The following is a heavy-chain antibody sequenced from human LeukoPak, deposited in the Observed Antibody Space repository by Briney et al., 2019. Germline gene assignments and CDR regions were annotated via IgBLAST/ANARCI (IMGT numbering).Heavy chain of an antibody. J-gene: IGHJ6*03. Sequence: SETLSLTCAVYGGSFSGYYWSWIRQPPGKGLEWIGEINHSGSTNYNPSLKSRVTISVDTSKNQFSLKLSSVTAADTAVYYCASLVVVPAAHTSHYYYYYMDVWGKGTTVTVSS. CDR3: ASLVVVPAAHTSHYYYYYMDV. V-gene: IGHV4-34*01. CDR2: INHSGST. D-gene: IGHD2-2*01. CDR1: GGSFSGYY.